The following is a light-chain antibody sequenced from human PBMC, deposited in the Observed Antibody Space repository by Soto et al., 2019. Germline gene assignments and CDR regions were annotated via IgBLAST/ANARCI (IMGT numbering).Light chain of an antibody. J-gene: IGKJ4*01. V-gene: IGKV1-5*01. CDR1: QSIRSW. CDR3: QLYNSYCSVT. CDR2: DAS. Sequence: DIQMTQSPSTLSASVGDRVTITCRASQSIRSWLAWYQHKPGKAPKLLIHDASSLQSGVPSRFSGSRSGTEFTLAITSLQPDDFATYYCQLYNSYCSVTFGVGTRVEIK.